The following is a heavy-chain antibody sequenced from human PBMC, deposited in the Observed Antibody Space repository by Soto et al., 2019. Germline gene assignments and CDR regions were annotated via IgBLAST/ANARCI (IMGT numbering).Heavy chain of an antibody. Sequence: RGSLRLSCAASGFTVSSYAMSWVRQAPGKGLEWVSTISGSGGGTYYADSMKGRFTISRDNSKNTLYLQMYSLRVEDTAVYYCARESGHWGQGTLVTVSS. D-gene: IGHD3-10*01. CDR3: ARESGH. CDR1: GFTVSSYA. CDR2: ISGSGGGT. V-gene: IGHV3-23*01. J-gene: IGHJ4*02.